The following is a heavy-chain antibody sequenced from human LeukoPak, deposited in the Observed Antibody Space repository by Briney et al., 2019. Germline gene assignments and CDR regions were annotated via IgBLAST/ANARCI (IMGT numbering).Heavy chain of an antibody. Sequence: SETLSLTCAVYGGSFSGYYWSWIRQPPGEGLEWIGEINHSGSTNYNPSLKSRVTISVDTSKNQFSLKLSSVTAADTAVYYCARGNRGRAIDYWGQGTLVTVSS. CDR3: ARGNRGRAIDY. CDR2: INHSGST. J-gene: IGHJ4*02. D-gene: IGHD3-10*01. V-gene: IGHV4-34*01. CDR1: GGSFSGYY.